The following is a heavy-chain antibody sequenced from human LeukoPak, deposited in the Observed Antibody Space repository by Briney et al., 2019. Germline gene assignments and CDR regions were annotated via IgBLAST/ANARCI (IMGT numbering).Heavy chain of an antibody. J-gene: IGHJ4*02. CDR1: GFTFSSYW. CDR3: AREGLQWLVTSPLDY. V-gene: IGHV3-7*04. Sequence: PGGSLRLSCAASGFTFSSYWMSWVRQAPGKGLEWVANIKQAGSEKNYVDSVKGRFTISRDNAENSLCLQMNSLRAEDTAVYYCAREGLQWLVTSPLDYWGQGTLVTVSS. D-gene: IGHD6-19*01. CDR2: IKQAGSEK.